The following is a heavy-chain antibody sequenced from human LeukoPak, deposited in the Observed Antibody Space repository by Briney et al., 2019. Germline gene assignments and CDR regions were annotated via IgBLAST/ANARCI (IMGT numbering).Heavy chain of an antibody. J-gene: IGHJ4*02. CDR1: GFTFSSNW. D-gene: IGHD3-16*01. V-gene: IGHV3-74*01. Sequence: PGGSLRLSCAASGFTFSSNWMHWVRQAPGRGLVWVSCINNVGSSTSYADSVKGRFTISRDNAKNTLYLQMNSLRAEDTSVYYCGSSGLVGGEWIIDYWGQGTLVTVSS. CDR3: GSSGLVGGEWIIDY. CDR2: INNVGSST.